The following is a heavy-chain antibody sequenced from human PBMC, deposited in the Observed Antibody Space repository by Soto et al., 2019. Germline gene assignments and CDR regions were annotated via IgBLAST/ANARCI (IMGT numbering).Heavy chain of an antibody. V-gene: IGHV1-18*01. CDR3: ARVVGALGHWFDP. CDR1: GYTFTSYG. J-gene: IGHJ5*02. D-gene: IGHD1-26*01. CDR2: ISAYNGNT. Sequence: QVQLVQSGGEVKKPGASVKVSCKASGYTFTSYGISWVRQAPGQGLEWMGRISAYNGNTNYAQKLQGRVTMTTDRSTGTAYRKLWSLRSDDTAVYYCARVVGALGHWFDPWGQGTLVTVSS.